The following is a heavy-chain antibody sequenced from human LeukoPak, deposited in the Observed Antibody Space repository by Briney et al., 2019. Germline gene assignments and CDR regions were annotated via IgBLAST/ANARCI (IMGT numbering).Heavy chain of an antibody. D-gene: IGHD3-3*01. CDR1: GFTFSSYS. Sequence: PGGSLRLSCAASGFTFSSYSMNWVRQAPGKGLEWVSSISSSSSYIYYADSVKGRFTISRDNAKNSLYLQMNSLRAEDTAVYYCARGDYDFWSGYCDYWGQGTLVTVSS. CDR3: ARGDYDFWSGYCDY. V-gene: IGHV3-21*01. CDR2: ISSSSSYI. J-gene: IGHJ4*02.